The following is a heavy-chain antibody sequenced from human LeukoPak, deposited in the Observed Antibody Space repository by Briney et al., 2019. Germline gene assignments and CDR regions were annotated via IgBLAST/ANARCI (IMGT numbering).Heavy chain of an antibody. CDR1: GHTFTGYY. CDR3: ARGDYYDSSGYPGYYYYYMDV. D-gene: IGHD3-22*01. J-gene: IGHJ6*03. V-gene: IGHV1-2*02. CDR2: INPTSGGT. Sequence: ASVKVSCKASGHTFTGYYMHWVRQAPGQGLEWMGWINPTSGGTNYAQKFQGRVTMTRDTSISTAYMELSRLRSDDTAVYYCARGDYYDSSGYPGYYYYYMDVWGKGTTVTVSS.